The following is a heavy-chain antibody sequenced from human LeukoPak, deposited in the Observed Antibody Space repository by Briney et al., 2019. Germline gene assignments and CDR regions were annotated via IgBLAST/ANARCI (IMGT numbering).Heavy chain of an antibody. D-gene: IGHD5-18*01. CDR2: IDPSDSYT. Sequence: GESLRICCKGSGYSFTNYWINWVRQMPGKGVEWRGRIDPSDSYTNYSPSFQGHVTIAADKSISTAYLQWSSLKASDTAMYYCARHRDTALVPGSFDPWGQGTLVTVSS. J-gene: IGHJ5*02. CDR3: ARHRDTALVPGSFDP. CDR1: GYSFTNYW. V-gene: IGHV5-10-1*01.